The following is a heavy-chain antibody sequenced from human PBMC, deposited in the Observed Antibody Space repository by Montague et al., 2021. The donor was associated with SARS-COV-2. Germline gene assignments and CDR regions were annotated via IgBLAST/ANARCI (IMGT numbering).Heavy chain of an antibody. V-gene: IGHV3-48*03. Sequence: SLRLSCAASGFDFFNFDMAWVRQAPGRGLEWISDISSSGATILYADSLKGRFTISRDNIQKSLYLQMNSLRAEDTAVYYCATNKYCTLHDCLHGRHYFDSWGQGALVTVSS. D-gene: IGHD2-8*01. CDR2: ISSSGATI. CDR1: GFDFFNFD. CDR3: ATNKYCTLHDCLHGRHYFDS. J-gene: IGHJ4*02.